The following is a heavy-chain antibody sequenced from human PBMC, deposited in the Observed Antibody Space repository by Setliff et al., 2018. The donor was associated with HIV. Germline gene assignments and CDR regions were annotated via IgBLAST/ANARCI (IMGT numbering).Heavy chain of an antibody. D-gene: IGHD2-21*02. CDR2: IHYSGRT. Sequence: PSETLSLTCTVSGDSISSGGFYCNWFRQYPEKGLEWIGWIHYSGRTNFNPSLRSRITISLDTSKEQFSLELSSATAADTAVYYCATLDHSGGNFLAYWGQGSLVTVSS. V-gene: IGHV4-31*03. CDR1: GDSISSGGFY. J-gene: IGHJ4*02. CDR3: ATLDHSGGNFLAY.